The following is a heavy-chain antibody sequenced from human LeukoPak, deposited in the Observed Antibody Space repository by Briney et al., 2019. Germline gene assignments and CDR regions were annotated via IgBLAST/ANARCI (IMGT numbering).Heavy chain of an antibody. CDR2: IIPIFGTA. J-gene: IGHJ4*02. D-gene: IGHD3-22*01. Sequence: SVKVSCKASGGTFSSYAISWVRQAPGQGLEWMGGIIPIFGTANYAQKFQGRVTITADKSTSTAYMELSSLRSEDTAVYYCARDRLEYDTSDSGDYWGQGTLVTVSS. CDR3: ARDRLEYDTSDSGDY. V-gene: IGHV1-69*06. CDR1: GGTFSSYA.